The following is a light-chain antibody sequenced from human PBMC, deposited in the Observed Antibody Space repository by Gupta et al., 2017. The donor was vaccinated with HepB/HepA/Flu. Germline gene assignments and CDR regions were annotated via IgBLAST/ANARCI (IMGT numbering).Light chain of an antibody. CDR2: TAS. J-gene: IGKJ1*01. Sequence: DLHMTQSPSSVSASVGDRVTITCRASQDISNFLGWYQQKTGRAPNLLIYTASSLQSGVPSRFSGSGAGTDFTLTISSLQPEDFATYYCQQCNSFPWTFGQGTKVEVK. CDR3: QQCNSFPWT. V-gene: IGKV1-12*01. CDR1: QDISNF.